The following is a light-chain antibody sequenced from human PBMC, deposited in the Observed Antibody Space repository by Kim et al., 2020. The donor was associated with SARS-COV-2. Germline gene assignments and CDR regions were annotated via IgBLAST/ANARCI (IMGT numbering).Light chain of an antibody. CDR3: QQYGTSPGT. CDR2: GAS. Sequence: LSPGERVTLSCRASQTINNNYLAWYQQKPGQAPRLLIYGASTRASGIPDRFSGSASGTEFTLTVSRLELEDFAVYHCQQYGTSPGTFGQGTKLEI. CDR1: QTINNNY. J-gene: IGKJ2*01. V-gene: IGKV3-20*01.